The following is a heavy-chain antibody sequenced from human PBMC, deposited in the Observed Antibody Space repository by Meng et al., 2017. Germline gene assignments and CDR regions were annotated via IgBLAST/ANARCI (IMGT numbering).Heavy chain of an antibody. D-gene: IGHD4-17*01. CDR1: GFTFSGSA. V-gene: IGHV3-73*02. Sequence: EGVVGGCGGGLVRPGGALNLSCAAFGFTFSGSAMRWVRQSSGKGLEWVGRIRSKANNYATAYAASVIGRFTISRDDSKNTAYLQMNSLKTEDTAVYYCSRLETTAFDYWGQGILVTVSS. J-gene: IGHJ4*02. CDR2: IRSKANNYAT. CDR3: SRLETTAFDY.